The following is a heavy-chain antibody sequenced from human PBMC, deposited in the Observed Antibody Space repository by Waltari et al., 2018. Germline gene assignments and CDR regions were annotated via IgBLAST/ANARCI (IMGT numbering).Heavy chain of an antibody. CDR1: GLSPSGFN. CDR3: ARGHSGSYQRIDAFDV. J-gene: IGHJ3*01. V-gene: IGHV3-21*01. CDR2: ISGDSRYI. D-gene: IGHD1-26*01. Sequence: EVQVVESGGGLVKPGGSLRLACAASGLSPSGFNFNWVRQAPGKGVGGVASISGDSRYIYYAAAVKGRVTVSRDNAENSLFLQMNSRRAEDTAIYYCARGHSGSYQRIDAFDVWGQGTMVTVSS.